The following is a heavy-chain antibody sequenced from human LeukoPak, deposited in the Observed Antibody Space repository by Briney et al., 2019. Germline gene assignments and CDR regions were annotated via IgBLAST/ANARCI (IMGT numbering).Heavy chain of an antibody. CDR2: IYYSGST. J-gene: IGHJ3*02. CDR1: GDSISSSSSY. D-gene: IGHD2-21*02. Sequence: PSETLSLTCSVSGDSISSSSSYWGWIRQPPGKGLEWIGSIYYSGSTYYNPSLKSRVTISVDTSKNQFSLKLSSVTAADTAVYYCARRRPRGVTNDAFDIWGQGTMVTVSS. V-gene: IGHV4-39*07. CDR3: ARRRPRGVTNDAFDI.